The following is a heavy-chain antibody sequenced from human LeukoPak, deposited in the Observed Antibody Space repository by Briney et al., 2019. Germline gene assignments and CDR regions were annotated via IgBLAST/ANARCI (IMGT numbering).Heavy chain of an antibody. J-gene: IGHJ5*02. CDR3: AREEWLRCPFQSYWFDP. D-gene: IGHD5-12*01. V-gene: IGHV4-39*07. Sequence: SGTLSLTCTVSGGSISSSSYYWGWIRQPPGKGLEWIGSIYYSGSTYYNPSLKSRVTISVDTSKNQFSLKLSSVTAADTAVYYCAREEWLRCPFQSYWFDPWGQGTLVT. CDR1: GGSISSSSYY. CDR2: IYYSGST.